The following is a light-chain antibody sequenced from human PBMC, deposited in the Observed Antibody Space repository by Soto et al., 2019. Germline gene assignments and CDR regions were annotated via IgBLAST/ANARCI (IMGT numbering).Light chain of an antibody. V-gene: IGKV3-20*01. CDR1: QSVRSSY. CDR2: GAS. J-gene: IGKJ1*01. Sequence: EVVFTQSPDTLSLCTGERATLSCRASQSVRSSYLAWYQQKPGQAPRLFIYGASSRATGIPDRFSGSGSGTDFTLTISRLEPEDFAVYHCQQYGNSPWTFGQGTKV. CDR3: QQYGNSPWT.